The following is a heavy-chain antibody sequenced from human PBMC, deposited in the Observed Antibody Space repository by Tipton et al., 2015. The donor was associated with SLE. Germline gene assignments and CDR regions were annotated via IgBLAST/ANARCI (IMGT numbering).Heavy chain of an antibody. J-gene: IGHJ4*02. Sequence: TLSLTCTVSGCSIGPSFWHWIRQSPGKALEWIGYIYFDGNSNGRGKHNPSLKSRVTMSVDPSKMQFSLNLNSVTAADAALYFCARGVAERLGLDFWGQGSLVTVSS. CDR2: IYFDGNS. CDR1: GCSIGPSF. V-gene: IGHV4-59*01. D-gene: IGHD6-19*01. CDR3: ARGVAERLGLDF.